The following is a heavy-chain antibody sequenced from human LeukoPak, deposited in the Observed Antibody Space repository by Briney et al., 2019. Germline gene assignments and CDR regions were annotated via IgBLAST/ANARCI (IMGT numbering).Heavy chain of an antibody. V-gene: IGHV1-8*01. CDR2: MNPNSGNT. CDR3: ATSTYCSGGSCLGY. D-gene: IGHD2-15*01. Sequence: ASVKVSCKASGYTFTSYDINWVRQATGQGVEWMGWMNPNSGNTGYAQKFQGRVTMTRNTSISTAYMELSSLRSEDTAVYYCATSTYCSGGSCLGYWGQGTLVTVSS. CDR1: GYTFTSYD. J-gene: IGHJ4*02.